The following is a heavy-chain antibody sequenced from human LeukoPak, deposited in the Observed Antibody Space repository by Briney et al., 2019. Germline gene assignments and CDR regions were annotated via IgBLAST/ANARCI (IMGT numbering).Heavy chain of an antibody. CDR3: AREMYYYGSGRHTEFDP. J-gene: IGHJ5*02. CDR1: GYTFTSYY. Sequence: ASVKVSCKASGYTFTSYYMHWVRQAPGQGLEWMGIINPSGGSTSYAQKFQGRVTMTRDTSTSTVYMELSSLTSEDTAVYYCAREMYYYGSGRHTEFDPWGQGTLVTVSS. CDR2: INPSGGST. D-gene: IGHD3-10*01. V-gene: IGHV1-46*01.